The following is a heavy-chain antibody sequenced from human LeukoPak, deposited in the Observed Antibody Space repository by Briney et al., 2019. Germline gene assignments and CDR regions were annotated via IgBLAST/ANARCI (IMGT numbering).Heavy chain of an antibody. D-gene: IGHD1-26*01. V-gene: IGHV4-4*07. J-gene: IGHJ5*02. CDR3: ARASGSYGYYWFDP. CDR1: GGSISSYY. CDR2: IYTSGST. Sequence: SETLSLTCTVAGGSISSYYWSWIRQPAGKGLEWIGRIYTSGSTSYNPSLKSRVTMSVDTSKNQFSLKLGSVTAADTAVYYCARASGSYGYYWFDPWGQGTLVTVSS.